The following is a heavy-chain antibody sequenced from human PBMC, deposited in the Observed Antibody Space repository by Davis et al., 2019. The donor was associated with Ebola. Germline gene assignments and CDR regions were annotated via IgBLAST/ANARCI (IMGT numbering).Heavy chain of an antibody. CDR3: AKDPRYCSGGSCYKYGMDV. D-gene: IGHD2-15*01. V-gene: IGHV3-23*01. CDR1: GLTFRNSA. J-gene: IGHJ6*02. CDR2: ISDAGGST. Sequence: GGSLRLSCAVSGLTFRNSAMSWVRQAPGRGLEWVSTISDAGGSTYYADSVKGRFTISRDNSKNTLYLQMNSLRAEDTAVYYCAKDPRYCSGGSCYKYGMDVWGQGTTVTVSS.